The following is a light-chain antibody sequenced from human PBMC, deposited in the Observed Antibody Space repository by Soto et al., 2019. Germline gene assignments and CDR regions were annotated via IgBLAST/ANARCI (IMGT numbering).Light chain of an antibody. J-gene: IGLJ1*01. Sequence: QSALTQPASVSGSPGQSITISCTGTSSVVGSYNLVSWYQQHPGKAPKRMIYEVSKRPSGVSNRFSGSKSGNTASLTISGLQAEDEADYYCCSYAGSSTSLFGTGTKVAVL. CDR2: EVS. V-gene: IGLV2-23*02. CDR1: SSVVGSYNL. CDR3: CSYAGSSTSL.